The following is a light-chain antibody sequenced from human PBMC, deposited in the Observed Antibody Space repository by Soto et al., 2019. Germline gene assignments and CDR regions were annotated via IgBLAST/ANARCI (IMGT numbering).Light chain of an antibody. CDR3: QQYYSYPS. V-gene: IGKV1-6*01. Sequence: IQMTHSPSALSSSVGGIFTIRCRASQYIRNDLGWYQQKPGKAPNLLIYTASSLESGVPSRFSGSGSGTDFTLTISSLQSEDFATYYCQQYYSYPSFGGGTKVDI. J-gene: IGKJ4*01. CDR1: QYIRND. CDR2: TAS.